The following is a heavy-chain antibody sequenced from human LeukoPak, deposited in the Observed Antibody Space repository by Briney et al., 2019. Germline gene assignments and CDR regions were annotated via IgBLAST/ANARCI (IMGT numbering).Heavy chain of an antibody. V-gene: IGHV3-66*01. CDR1: GFTVSNKY. D-gene: IGHD2-15*01. CDR3: AREMYCSGGSCYGDAFDI. CDR2: IYSGGST. Sequence: GGSLRLSCAASGFTVSNKYKSWVRQAPGRGLEWVSVIYSGGSTYYADSVKGRFSISRDKSKNTLYLQMNSLRAENTALYYCAREMYCSGGSCYGDAFDIWGQGTMVTVSS. J-gene: IGHJ3*02.